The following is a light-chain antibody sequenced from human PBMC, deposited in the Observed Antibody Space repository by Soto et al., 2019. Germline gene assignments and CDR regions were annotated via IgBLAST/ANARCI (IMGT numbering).Light chain of an antibody. CDR2: DAS. J-gene: IGKJ1*01. V-gene: IGKV1-17*01. CDR3: QHYNSYSEA. Sequence: DIQMTQSPSSLSASVGDRVTITCRASQGIRNDLGWYQQKPGKAPKXLIYDASILKSGVPSRFSVSGSGTEFTLTISSLQPDDCETYYGQHYNSYSEAFGQGTKVDIK. CDR1: QGIRND.